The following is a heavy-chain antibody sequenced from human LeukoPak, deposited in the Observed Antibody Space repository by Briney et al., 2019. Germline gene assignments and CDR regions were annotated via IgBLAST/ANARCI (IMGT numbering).Heavy chain of an antibody. Sequence: GESLKISCKGSGYSFTSYWIGWVRQMPGKGLEWMGIIYPGDSDTRYSPSFQGQVTISADKSISTAYLQWSSLKASDTAMYYCVRPYPGEYSGYNFFYWGKGTWVTVS. CDR1: GYSFTSYW. V-gene: IGHV5-51*01. CDR3: VRPYPGEYSGYNFFY. CDR2: IYPGDSDT. J-gene: IGHJ4*02. D-gene: IGHD5-12*01.